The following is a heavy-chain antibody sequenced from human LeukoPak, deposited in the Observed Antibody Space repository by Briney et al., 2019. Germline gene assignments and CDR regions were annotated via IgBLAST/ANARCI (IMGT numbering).Heavy chain of an antibody. D-gene: IGHD2-21*02. CDR1: GFTFSSYA. J-gene: IGHJ3*02. V-gene: IGHV3-23*01. Sequence: HPGGSLRLSCAASGFTFSSYAMSWVRQAPGKGLEWVSAISGSGGSTYYADSVKGRFTISRDNSKNTLYLQMNSLRAEDTAVYYCAKDRAYCGGDCYSVPDDAFDIWGQGTMVTVSS. CDR2: ISGSGGST. CDR3: AKDRAYCGGDCYSVPDDAFDI.